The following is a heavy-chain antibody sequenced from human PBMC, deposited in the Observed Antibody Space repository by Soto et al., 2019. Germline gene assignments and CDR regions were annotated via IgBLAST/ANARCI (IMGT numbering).Heavy chain of an antibody. CDR2: ISSSSSYT. CDR1: GFTFSDYY. V-gene: IGHV3-11*05. J-gene: IGHJ4*02. Sequence: QVQLVESGGGLVKPGGSLRLSCAASGFTFSDYYMSWIRQAPGKGLEWVSYISSSSSYTNYADSVKGRFTISRDNAKNSLYLQMNSLRAEDTAVYYCARVQDTAMVYYFDYWGQGTLVTVSS. CDR3: ARVQDTAMVYYFDY. D-gene: IGHD5-18*01.